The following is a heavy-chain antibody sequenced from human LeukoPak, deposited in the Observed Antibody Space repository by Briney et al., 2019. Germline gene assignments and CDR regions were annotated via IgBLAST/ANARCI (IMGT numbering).Heavy chain of an antibody. CDR3: ATWRTAKTGFDY. CDR1: GGSISNNNYY. J-gene: IGHJ4*02. V-gene: IGHV4-39*01. CDR2: IYYSGSP. Sequence: SETLSLTCTVSGGSISNNNYYWAWIRQPPGKGLECIGSIYYSGSPYYDPSLKSRVTISVDTSKNQFSLRLSSVTAADTAVYYCATWRTAKTGFDYWGQGTLVTVSS. D-gene: IGHD1-1*01.